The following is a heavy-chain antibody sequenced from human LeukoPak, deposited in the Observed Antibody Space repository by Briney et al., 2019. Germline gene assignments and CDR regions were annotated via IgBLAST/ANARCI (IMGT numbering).Heavy chain of an antibody. CDR3: ARGSGSPSPHAFDI. CDR1: GFTFSSYG. D-gene: IGHD3-10*01. V-gene: IGHV3-33*08. J-gene: IGHJ3*02. Sequence: GGSLRLSCAASGFTFSSYGMHWVRQAPGKGLEWVAVIWYDGSNKYYADSVKGRFTISRDNSKNTLYLQMNSLRAEDTAVYYCARGSGSPSPHAFDIWGQGTMVTVSS. CDR2: IWYDGSNK.